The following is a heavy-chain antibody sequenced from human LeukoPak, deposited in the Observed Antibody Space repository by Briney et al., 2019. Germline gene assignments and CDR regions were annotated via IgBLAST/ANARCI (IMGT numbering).Heavy chain of an antibody. CDR2: IRSKANSYAT. CDR1: GFTFSGSA. Sequence: GGSLRLSCAASGFTFSGSAMHWVRQASGKGLEWVGRIRSKANSYATAYAASVKGRFTISRDDSKNTAYLQMSSLKTEDTAVYYCLRYCSSTSCQPMGNYWGQGTLVTVSS. V-gene: IGHV3-73*01. J-gene: IGHJ4*02. D-gene: IGHD2-2*01. CDR3: LRYCSSTSCQPMGNY.